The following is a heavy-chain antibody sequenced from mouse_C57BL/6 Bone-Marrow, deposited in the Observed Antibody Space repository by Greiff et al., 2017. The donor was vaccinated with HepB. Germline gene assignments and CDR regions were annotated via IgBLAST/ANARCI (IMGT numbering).Heavy chain of an antibody. D-gene: IGHD1-1*01. CDR1: GYTFTSYG. CDR2: IYPRSGNT. V-gene: IGHV1-81*01. CDR3: ANYGSSYYFDY. J-gene: IGHJ2*01. Sequence: QVQLKESGAELARPGASVKLSCKASGYTFTSYGISWVKQRTGQGLEWIGEIYPRSGNTYYNEKFKGKATLTADKSSSTAYMELRSLTSEDSAVYFCANYGSSYYFDYWGQGTTLTVSS.